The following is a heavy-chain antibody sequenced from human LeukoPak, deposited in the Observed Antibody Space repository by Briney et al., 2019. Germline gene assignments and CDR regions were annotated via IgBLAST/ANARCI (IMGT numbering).Heavy chain of an antibody. CDR3: AREPMLGYYMDA. D-gene: IGHD3-22*01. J-gene: IGHJ6*03. CDR2: IYYTGPT. CDR1: GGSISNSRYY. Sequence: SETLSLTCTVSGGSISNSRYYWGWIRQPPGKGLEWIGTIYYTGPTYYDPSLRSRVTISVDTSNNQFSLKLTSVTAADTAVYYCAREPMLGYYMDAWGKGTAVTVSS. V-gene: IGHV4-39*02.